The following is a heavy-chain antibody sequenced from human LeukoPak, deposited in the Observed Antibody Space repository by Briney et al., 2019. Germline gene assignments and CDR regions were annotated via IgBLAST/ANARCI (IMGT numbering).Heavy chain of an antibody. D-gene: IGHD5-24*01. CDR3: ARDLRLEDVEMATMMDF. J-gene: IGHJ4*02. V-gene: IGHV3-7*01. CDR1: GFTFSSYW. Sequence: GVSLRLSCAASGFTFSSYWMSWVRQAPGKGLEWVGNIKQDGSEKYYVDSVEGRFTISRDNTKNSLYLQMNTLRAEDTAVYFCARDLRLEDVEMATMMDFWGQGTLVTVSS. CDR2: IKQDGSEK.